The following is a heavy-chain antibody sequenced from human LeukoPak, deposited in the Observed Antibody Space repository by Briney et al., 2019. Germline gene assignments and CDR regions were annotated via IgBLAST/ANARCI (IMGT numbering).Heavy chain of an antibody. V-gene: IGHV1-2*02. Sequence: GASVKVSCKASGYTFTGYYMHWVRQAPGQGLEWMGWINPNSGGTNYAQKFQGRVTMTEDTSTDTAYMELSSLRSEDTAVYYCATGIHYYYYMDVWGKGTTVTVSS. CDR2: INPNSGGT. CDR3: ATGIHYYYYMDV. CDR1: GYTFTGYY. J-gene: IGHJ6*03.